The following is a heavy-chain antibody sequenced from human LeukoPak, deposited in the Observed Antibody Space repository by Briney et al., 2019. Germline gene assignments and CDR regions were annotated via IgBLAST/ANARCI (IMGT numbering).Heavy chain of an antibody. CDR3: AELGITMIGGV. J-gene: IGHJ6*04. V-gene: IGHV3-48*03. D-gene: IGHD3-10*02. CDR2: ISSSGSTI. CDR1: GFTFSSYE. Sequence: GSLRLSCAASGFTFSSYEMNWVRQAPGKGLEWVSYISSSGSTIYYADSVKGRFTTSRDNAKNSLYLQMNSLRAEDTAVYYCAELGITMIGGVWGKGTTVTISS.